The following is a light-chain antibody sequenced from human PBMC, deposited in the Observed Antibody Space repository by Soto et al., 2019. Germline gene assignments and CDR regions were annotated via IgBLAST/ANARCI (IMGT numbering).Light chain of an antibody. Sequence: NFMLTQPHSVSESPGKTVTISCTRSSGSIASNYVQWYQQRPGSAPTTVIYEDNQRPSGVPDRFSGSIDSSSNSASLTISGLKTEDEAHYYCQSYDSSINWVFGGGTKLTVL. CDR1: SGSIASNY. J-gene: IGLJ3*02. CDR3: QSYDSSINWV. CDR2: EDN. V-gene: IGLV6-57*03.